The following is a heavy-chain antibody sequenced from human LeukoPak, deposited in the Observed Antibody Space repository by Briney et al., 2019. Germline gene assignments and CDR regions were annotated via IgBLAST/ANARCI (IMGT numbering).Heavy chain of an antibody. D-gene: IGHD5-24*01. J-gene: IGHJ4*02. V-gene: IGHV4-34*01. CDR2: INHSGST. CDR3: ARGVEMRYYFDY. CDR1: GGSFSGYY. Sequence: SETLSLTCAVYGGSFSGYYWSWIRQPPGKGLEWIGEINHSGSTNYNPSLKSRVTISVDTSKNQFSLKLSSVIAADTAVYYCARGVEMRYYFDYWGQGTLVTVSS.